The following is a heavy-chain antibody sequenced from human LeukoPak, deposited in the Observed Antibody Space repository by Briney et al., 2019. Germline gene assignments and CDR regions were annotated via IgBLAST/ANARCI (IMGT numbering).Heavy chain of an antibody. CDR1: GGSFSGYY. V-gene: IGHV4-34*01. Sequence: PSETLSLTCAVYGGSFSGYYWSWIRQPPGKGLEWIGEINHSGSTNYNPSLMSRVTISVDTSKNQFSLKLSSVTAADTAVYYCARGRGRIAVAGREVGYWGQGTLVTVSS. J-gene: IGHJ4*02. D-gene: IGHD6-19*01. CDR2: INHSGST. CDR3: ARGRGRIAVAGREVGY.